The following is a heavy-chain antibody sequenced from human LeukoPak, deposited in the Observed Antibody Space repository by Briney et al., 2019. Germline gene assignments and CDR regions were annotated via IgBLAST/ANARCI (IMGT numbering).Heavy chain of an antibody. J-gene: IGHJ4*02. V-gene: IGHV3-43*02. CDR2: INADTTGT. Sequence: GGSLRLSCTASGFTFDDYVFHWVRQAPGKGLEWVSLINADTTGTYYSDSVNGRFTISIDNSKKSLYLQMNSLRVDDTALYYCAKGGYSCYEEGPYSFDIWGQGTLVTVSS. D-gene: IGHD5-12*01. CDR1: GFTFDDYV. CDR3: AKGGYSCYEEGPYSFDI.